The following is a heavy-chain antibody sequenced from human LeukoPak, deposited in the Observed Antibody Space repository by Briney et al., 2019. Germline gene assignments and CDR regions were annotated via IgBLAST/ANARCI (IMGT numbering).Heavy chain of an antibody. Sequence: GGSLRLSCAASGFTFSSYWMHWVRQAPGKGLVWVSRINSDGSSTSYADSVKGRFTISRDNSKNTLFLQMNSLRDEDTAVYYCARGDSSGPDYYYYMDVWGKGTTVTISS. V-gene: IGHV3-74*01. J-gene: IGHJ6*03. D-gene: IGHD6-19*01. CDR2: INSDGSST. CDR1: GFTFSSYW. CDR3: ARGDSSGPDYYYYMDV.